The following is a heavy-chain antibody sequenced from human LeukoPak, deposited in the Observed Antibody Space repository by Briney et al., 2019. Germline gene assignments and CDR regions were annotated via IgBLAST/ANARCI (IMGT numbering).Heavy chain of an antibody. J-gene: IGHJ5*02. CDR3: ARDLIYNWFDP. CDR1: GGSISSYY. V-gene: IGHV4-4*07. D-gene: IGHD3/OR15-3a*01. Sequence: SETLSLTCTVSGGSISSYYWIWIRQPAGKGLEWIGRIYTSGSTNYNPSLKSRVTISVDTSKNQFSLKLSSVTAGDTAVYYCARDLIYNWFDPWGQGTLVTVSS. CDR2: IYTSGST.